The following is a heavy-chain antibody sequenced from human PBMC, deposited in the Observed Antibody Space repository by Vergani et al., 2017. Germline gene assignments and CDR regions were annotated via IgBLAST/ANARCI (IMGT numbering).Heavy chain of an antibody. V-gene: IGHV4-34*01. D-gene: IGHD6-6*01. CDR3: ARGSIAARSLDY. Sequence: QVQLQQWGAGLLKPSETLSLTCAVYGRSFSGYYWSWIRQPPGKGLEWIGEINHSGRTNYNPSLKSRITISVDTSKNQFSLKLRSVTAADTAVYYCARGSIAARSLDYWGQGTLVTVSS. J-gene: IGHJ4*02. CDR1: GRSFSGYY. CDR2: INHSGRT.